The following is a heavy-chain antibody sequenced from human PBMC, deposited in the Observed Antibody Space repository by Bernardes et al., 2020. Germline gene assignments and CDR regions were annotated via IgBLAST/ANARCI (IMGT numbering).Heavy chain of an antibody. D-gene: IGHD5-18*01. Sequence: GGSLRLSCAASGFTFNNYVMSWVRQAPGKGLEWVSVISGPGGSTYYADSVKGRFTISRDNSKNTLYLQMNSLRVEDTAVYYCAKSSGSGYSYGSFDYWGQGTLVTVSS. V-gene: IGHV3-23*01. CDR3: AKSSGSGYSYGSFDY. J-gene: IGHJ4*02. CDR2: ISGPGGST. CDR1: GFTFNNYV.